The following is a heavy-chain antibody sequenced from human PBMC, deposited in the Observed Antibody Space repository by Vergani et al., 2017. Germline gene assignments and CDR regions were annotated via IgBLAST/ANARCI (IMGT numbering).Heavy chain of an antibody. CDR3: AKDIGDILIYGMDV. CDR1: GFTFDDYA. D-gene: IGHD3-9*01. V-gene: IGHV3-9*01. CDR2: ISWNSGSI. Sequence: EVQLVESGGGLVQPGRSLRLSCAASGFTFDDYAMHWVRQAPGKGLEWVSGISWNSGSIGYADSVNGRFTISRDNAKNSLYLQMNSLRAEDTALYYCAKDIGDILIYGMDVWGQGTTVTVSS. J-gene: IGHJ6*02.